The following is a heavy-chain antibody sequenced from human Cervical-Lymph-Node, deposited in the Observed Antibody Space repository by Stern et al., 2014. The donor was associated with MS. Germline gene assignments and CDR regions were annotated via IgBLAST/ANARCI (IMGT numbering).Heavy chain of an antibody. CDR1: GFSFDDYV. V-gene: IGHV3-9*01. Sequence: EVQLVQSGGGLVQPGRSLRLSCAASGFSFDDYVMHWVRQAPGKGLEWVSGISWNSGSIGYADSVKGRFTISRDNANKSLYLQMNSLRVEDTALYYCAKDRGFSYGPRAWDGMDVWGQGTTVTVSS. J-gene: IGHJ6*02. D-gene: IGHD5-18*01. CDR2: ISWNSGSI. CDR3: AKDRGFSYGPRAWDGMDV.